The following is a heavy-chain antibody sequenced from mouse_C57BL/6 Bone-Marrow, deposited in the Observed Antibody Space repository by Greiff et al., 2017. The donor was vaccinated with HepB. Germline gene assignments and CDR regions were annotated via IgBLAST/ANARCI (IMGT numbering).Heavy chain of an antibody. CDR2: IYYSATI. CDR3: AREGYYFDY. J-gene: IGHJ2*01. V-gene: IGHV3-5*01. CDR1: GISITTGNYR. Sequence: DVQLQESGPGLVKPSQTVFLTCTVTGISITTGNYRWSWIRQFPGNKLEWIGYIYYSATITYNPSRTSRTTITRDTPKNQFFLEMNSLTAEDTATYYCAREGYYFDYWGQGTTLTVSS.